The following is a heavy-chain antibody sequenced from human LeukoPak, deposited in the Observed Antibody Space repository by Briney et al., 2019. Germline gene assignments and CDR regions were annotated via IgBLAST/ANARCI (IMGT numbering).Heavy chain of an antibody. V-gene: IGHV4-34*01. CDR2: INHSGST. D-gene: IGHD6-6*01. CDR3: ARGGGGLYSSSCDY. Sequence: SETLSLTCAVYGGSFSGYYWSWIRQPPGKGLEWIGEINHSGSTNYNPSLKSRVTISVDTSKNQFSLKLSSVTAAGTAVYYCARGGGGLYSSSCDYWGQGTLVTVSS. J-gene: IGHJ4*02. CDR1: GGSFSGYY.